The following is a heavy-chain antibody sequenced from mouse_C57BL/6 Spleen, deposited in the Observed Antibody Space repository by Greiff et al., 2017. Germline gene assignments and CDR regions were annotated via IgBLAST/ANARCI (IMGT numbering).Heavy chain of an antibody. J-gene: IGHJ2*01. CDR3: ARWEVTGTDY. CDR1: GYTFTSYC. CDR2: IYPSDSDT. V-gene: IGHV1-61*01. Sequence: QVQLQQPGAELVRPGSSVKLSCKASGYTFTSYCMDWVKQRPGQGLEWIGNIYPSDSDTHYNQKLNDKATLTVDKSSSTAYMQLSSLTSEDSAVYNCARWEVTGTDYWGQGTTLTVSS. D-gene: IGHD4-1*01.